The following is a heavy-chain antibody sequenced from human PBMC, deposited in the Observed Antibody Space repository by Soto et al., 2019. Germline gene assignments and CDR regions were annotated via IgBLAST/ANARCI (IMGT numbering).Heavy chain of an antibody. CDR3: AKSGSSGWYGWFDP. D-gene: IGHD6-19*01. CDR1: GFALRTSGVG. V-gene: IGHV2-5*01. Sequence: SGPTLVNPTRTLTLTCIFSGFALRTSGVGVGWIRQPPGKALEWLGFIYWNDDKRYSPSLKSRLTITKDTSKNQVVLTMTNMDPVDTATYYCAKSGSSGWYGWFDPWGQGTLVTVS. J-gene: IGHJ5*02. CDR2: IYWNDDK.